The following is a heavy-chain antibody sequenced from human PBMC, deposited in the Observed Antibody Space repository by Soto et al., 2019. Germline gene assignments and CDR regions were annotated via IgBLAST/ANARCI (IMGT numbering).Heavy chain of an antibody. V-gene: IGHV3-74*01. CDR3: AGFIVADGKGGYHYGMDV. CDR1: GFTFSSYW. Sequence: GWSLRLSCAASGFTFSSYWMHWVRQAPGKGLVWVSRINSDGSSTSYADSVKGRFTISRDNAKNTLYLQMNSLRAEDTAVYYFAGFIVADGKGGYHYGMDVWGQATMGTVS. D-gene: IGHD6-13*01. J-gene: IGHJ6*01. CDR2: INSDGSST.